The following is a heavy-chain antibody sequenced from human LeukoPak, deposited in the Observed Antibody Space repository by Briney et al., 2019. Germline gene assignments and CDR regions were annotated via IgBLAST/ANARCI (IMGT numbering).Heavy chain of an antibody. V-gene: IGHV4-34*01. Sequence: SETLSLTCAVYGGSFSGYYWSWIRQPPGKGLEWIGEINHSGSTNYNPSLKSRVTISVDTSKNQFSLKLSSVTAADTAVYYCARPTKYSYGKGFDYWGQGTLVTVSS. CDR2: INHSGST. J-gene: IGHJ4*02. CDR1: GGSFSGYY. D-gene: IGHD5-18*01. CDR3: ARPTKYSYGKGFDY.